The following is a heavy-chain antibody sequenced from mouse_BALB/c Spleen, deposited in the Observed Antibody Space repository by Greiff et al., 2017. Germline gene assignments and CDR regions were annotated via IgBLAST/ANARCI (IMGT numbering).Heavy chain of an antibody. D-gene: IGHD1-1*01. CDR2: IHYSGST. CDR1: GYSITSGYS. V-gene: IGHV3-1*02. J-gene: IGHJ4*01. Sequence: VQLKESGPDLVKPSQSLSLTCTVTGYSITSGYSWHWIRQFPGNKLEWMGYIHYSGSTNYNPSLTSRISITRDTSKNQFFLQLNSVTTEDTATYYWARGGGYYCGAMDYWGQGTSVTVSS. CDR3: ARGGGYYCGAMDY.